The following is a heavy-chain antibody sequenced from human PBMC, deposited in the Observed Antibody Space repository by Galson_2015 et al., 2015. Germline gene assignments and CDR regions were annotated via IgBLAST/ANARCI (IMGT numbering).Heavy chain of an antibody. V-gene: IGHV3-30-3*01. J-gene: IGHJ4*02. CDR3: AAFDYYDRSGPWAY. Sequence: SLRLSCAASGFTFSSYAMHWVRQAPGKGLEWVAVISYDGSNKYYADSVKGRFTISRDNSKNTLYLQMNSLRAEDTAVYYCAAFDYYDRSGPWAYWGQGTLVTVSS. CDR1: GFTFSSYA. D-gene: IGHD3-22*01. CDR2: ISYDGSNK.